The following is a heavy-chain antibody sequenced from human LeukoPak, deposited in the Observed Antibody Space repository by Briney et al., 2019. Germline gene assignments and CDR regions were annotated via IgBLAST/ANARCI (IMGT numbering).Heavy chain of an antibody. CDR3: ARGPPDCSSTSCYAFDAFDI. D-gene: IGHD2-2*01. CDR2: IIPIFGTA. J-gene: IGHJ3*02. Sequence: SVKVSCKASGGTFSSYATSWVRQAPGQGLEWMGGIIPIFGTANYAQKFQGRVTITADKSTSTAYMELSSLRSEDTAVYYCARGPPDCSSTSCYAFDAFDIWGQGTMVTVSS. V-gene: IGHV1-69*06. CDR1: GGTFSSYA.